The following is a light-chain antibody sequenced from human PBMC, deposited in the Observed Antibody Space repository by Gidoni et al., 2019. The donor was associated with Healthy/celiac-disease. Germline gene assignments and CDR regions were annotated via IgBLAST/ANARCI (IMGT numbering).Light chain of an antibody. CDR1: KSISSW. CDR3: QQYNSYST. V-gene: IGKV1-5*03. Sequence: DIQMTQSPSTLSASVGDRVPITCRASKSISSWLAWYQQKPGKAPKLLIYKASSLESGVPSRFSGSGSGTEFTLTISSLQPDDFATYYCQQYNSYSTFGQXTKVEIK. J-gene: IGKJ1*01. CDR2: KAS.